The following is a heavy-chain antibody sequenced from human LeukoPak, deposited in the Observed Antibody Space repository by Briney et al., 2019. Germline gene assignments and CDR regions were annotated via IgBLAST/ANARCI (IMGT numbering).Heavy chain of an antibody. D-gene: IGHD6-19*01. CDR3: ARWAVAGSYFDL. CDR1: GGSISTYY. Sequence: PSETLSLTCTVSGGSISTYYWSWIRQPAGKGLEWIGRIYTSGSTDYNPSLKSRVTMSLDTSKNQFSLKLSSVTAADTAVYYCARWAVAGSYFDLWGRGTLVTVSS. V-gene: IGHV4-4*07. CDR2: IYTSGST. J-gene: IGHJ2*01.